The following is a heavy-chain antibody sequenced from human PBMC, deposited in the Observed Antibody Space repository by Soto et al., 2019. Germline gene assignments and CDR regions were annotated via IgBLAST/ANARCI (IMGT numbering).Heavy chain of an antibody. V-gene: IGHV3-21*01. J-gene: IGHJ6*02. CDR3: ARDRIAASGNLYYHYGIDV. Sequence: GGSLRLSCAASGFTFSSYSMNWVRQAPGKGLEWVSSISSSSSYIYYADSVKGRFTISRDNAKNSLYLQMNSLRAEDTAVYYCARDRIAASGNLYYHYGIDVWGQGTTVTVSS. CDR1: GFTFSSYS. CDR2: ISSSSSYI. D-gene: IGHD6-13*01.